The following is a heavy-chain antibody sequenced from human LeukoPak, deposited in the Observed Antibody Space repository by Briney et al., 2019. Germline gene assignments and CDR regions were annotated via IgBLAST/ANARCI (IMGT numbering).Heavy chain of an antibody. CDR1: GFTFGSYG. Sequence: GGSLRLSCAASGFTFGSYGMHWVRQAPGEGLEWVAVISHDGKKKFYVDFVKSRFTISRDNSENTLYLQMNSLRTEDTAMYYCVKDTAMEPYDYYYYGMDVWGQGTTITVSS. CDR3: VKDTAMEPYDYYYYGMDV. D-gene: IGHD5-18*01. CDR2: ISHDGKKK. J-gene: IGHJ6*02. V-gene: IGHV3-30*18.